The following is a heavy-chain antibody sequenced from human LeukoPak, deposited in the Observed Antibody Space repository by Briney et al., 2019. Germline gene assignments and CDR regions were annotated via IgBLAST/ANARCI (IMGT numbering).Heavy chain of an antibody. Sequence: PSETLSLTCTVSGGSISSGAYYWSWIRQPPGKGLEWIGYIYYSGSTYYNPSLKSRVTISVDTSKNQFSLKLSSVTAADTAVYYCARSPYADDSSGYYYVYFDYWGQGTLVTVSS. V-gene: IGHV4-30-4*08. J-gene: IGHJ4*02. CDR3: ARSPYADDSSGYYYVYFDY. D-gene: IGHD3-22*01. CDR1: GGSISSGAYY. CDR2: IYYSGST.